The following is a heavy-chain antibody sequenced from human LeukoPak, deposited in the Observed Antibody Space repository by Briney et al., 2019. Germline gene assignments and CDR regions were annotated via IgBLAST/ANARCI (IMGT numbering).Heavy chain of an antibody. J-gene: IGHJ5*02. V-gene: IGHV4-59*01. Sequence: SETLSLTCTVSGGSISSYYWSWVRQPPGKGLEWIGYIYYSGSTNYNPSLKSRVTISVDTSKTPFSLKLSSVTAADTAVYYCAREVVVAAKNWFDPWGQGTLVTVSS. CDR1: GGSISSYY. D-gene: IGHD2-15*01. CDR2: IYYSGST. CDR3: AREVVVAAKNWFDP.